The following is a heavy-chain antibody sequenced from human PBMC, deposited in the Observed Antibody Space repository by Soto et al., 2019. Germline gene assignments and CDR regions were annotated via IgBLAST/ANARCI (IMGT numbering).Heavy chain of an antibody. D-gene: IGHD3-10*01. CDR3: ARNYGPGYTFDY. CDR2: IYYSGSN. V-gene: IGHV4-59*08. Sequence: PETLSLTCTVSGGSISSYYWSWIRQPPGKGLEWIGYIYYSGSNNYNPSLKSRVTISVDTSKNQFSLKLSSVTAADTAVYYCARNYGPGYTFDYWGQGTLVTVSS. CDR1: GGSISSYY. J-gene: IGHJ4*02.